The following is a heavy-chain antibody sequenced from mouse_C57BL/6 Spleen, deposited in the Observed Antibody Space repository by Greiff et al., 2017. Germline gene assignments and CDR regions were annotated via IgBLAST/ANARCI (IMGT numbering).Heavy chain of an antibody. CDR3: ARRKLGPLDY. J-gene: IGHJ2*01. V-gene: IGHV1-50*01. Sequence: QFQLQQPGAELVKPGASVKLSCKASGYTFTSYWMQWVKQRPGQGLEWIGEIDPSDSYTNYNQKFKGKATLTVDTSSSTAYMQLSSLTSEDSAVYYCARRKLGPLDYWGQGTTLTVSS. CDR1: GYTFTSYW. D-gene: IGHD4-1*01. CDR2: IDPSDSYT.